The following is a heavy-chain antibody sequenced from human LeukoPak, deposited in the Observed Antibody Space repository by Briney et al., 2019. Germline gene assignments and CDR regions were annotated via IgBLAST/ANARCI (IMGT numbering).Heavy chain of an antibody. CDR2: IYYSGST. D-gene: IGHD3-9*01. J-gene: IGHJ4*02. Sequence: SQTLSLTCTVSGASISSGGYYWSWLRQHPGKGLEWIGYIYYSGSTYYNPSLKSRVTISVDTSKNQFSLKLSSVTAADTAVYYCARLRYFDWSPYYFDYWGQGTLVTVSS. CDR3: ARLRYFDWSPYYFDY. CDR1: GASISSGGYY. V-gene: IGHV4-31*03.